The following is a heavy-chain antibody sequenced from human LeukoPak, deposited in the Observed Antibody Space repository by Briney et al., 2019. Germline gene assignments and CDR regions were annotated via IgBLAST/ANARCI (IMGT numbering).Heavy chain of an antibody. D-gene: IGHD5-18*01. CDR3: AREGDTATLGYYYYGMDV. CDR1: GYTFTSYG. J-gene: IGHJ6*02. CDR2: ISAYNGNT. V-gene: IGHV1-18*01. Sequence: ASVKVSCKASGYTFTSYGISWVRQAPGQGLEWMGWISAYNGNTNYAQKLQGRVTMTTDTSTSTAYMELRSLRSDDTAVYYCAREGDTATLGYYYYGMDVWGQGTTVTVSS.